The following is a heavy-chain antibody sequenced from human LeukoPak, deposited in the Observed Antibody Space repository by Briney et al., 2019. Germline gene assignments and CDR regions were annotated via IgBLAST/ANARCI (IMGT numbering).Heavy chain of an antibody. J-gene: IGHJ4*02. CDR2: IYYSGST. CDR3: ARGALDTKTRFDY. CDR1: GGSISGYY. D-gene: IGHD5-18*01. Sequence: SETLSLTCTVAGGSISGYYWSWIRQPPGKGLEWIGYIYYSGSTKYNPSLKSRVTISVDASKNQFSLRLSSLTAADTAVYYCARGALDTKTRFDYWGQGTLVTVSS. V-gene: IGHV4-59*01.